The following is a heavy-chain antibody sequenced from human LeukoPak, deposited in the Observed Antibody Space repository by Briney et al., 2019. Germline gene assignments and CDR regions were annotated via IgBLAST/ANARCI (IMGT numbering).Heavy chain of an antibody. J-gene: IGHJ3*02. Sequence: ASVKVSCKASGYTFTDYYMHWVRQAPGQGLEWKGWINPNSGGTNYAQKFQGRVTMTRDTSISTAYMELSRLTYDDTAVYYCARGGLVVVVAENDAFDIWGQGTTVTVSS. CDR1: GYTFTDYY. CDR3: ARGGLVVVVAENDAFDI. D-gene: IGHD2-15*01. V-gene: IGHV1-2*02. CDR2: INPNSGGT.